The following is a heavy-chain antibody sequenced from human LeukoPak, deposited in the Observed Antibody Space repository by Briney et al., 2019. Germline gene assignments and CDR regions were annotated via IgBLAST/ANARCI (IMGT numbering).Heavy chain of an antibody. CDR3: ARGLPARYYDLWSGYHANWFDP. D-gene: IGHD3-3*01. Sequence: ASVTVSLTCSGYTVASYDINWVRPATAQGLGWVGWMNSYYGNTGYAQKFQGRVTMTRDTAISTAYMELSSLRSEDTAVYYCARGLPARYYDLWSGYHANWFDPWGQGTPVTVSS. CDR1: GYTVASYD. V-gene: IGHV1-8*01. J-gene: IGHJ5*02. CDR2: MNSYYGNT.